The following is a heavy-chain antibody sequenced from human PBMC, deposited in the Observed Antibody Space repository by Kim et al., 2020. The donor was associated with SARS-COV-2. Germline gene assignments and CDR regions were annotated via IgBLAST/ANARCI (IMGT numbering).Heavy chain of an antibody. V-gene: IGHV1-24*01. J-gene: IGHJ4*02. CDR2: GET. Sequence: GETIYAQKLQGRVTMTEETSTDSAYMELSSLRSEDTAVYYCATGDHLQLEWGQGTLVTVSS. D-gene: IGHD3-3*01. CDR3: ATGDHLQLE.